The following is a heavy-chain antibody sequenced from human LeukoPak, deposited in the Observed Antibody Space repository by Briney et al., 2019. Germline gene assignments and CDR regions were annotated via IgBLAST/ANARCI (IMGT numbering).Heavy chain of an antibody. V-gene: IGHV4-59*01. CDR2: ICYSGST. J-gene: IGHJ4*02. D-gene: IGHD3-9*01. CDR3: ARGYILTGYYTYDY. Sequence: MPSETLSLTCTVSGGSISSYYWSWIRQPPGKGLEWIGYICYSGSTNYNPSLKSRVTISVDTSKNQFSLKLSSVTAADTAVYYCARGYILTGYYTYDYWGQGTLVTVSS. CDR1: GGSISSYY.